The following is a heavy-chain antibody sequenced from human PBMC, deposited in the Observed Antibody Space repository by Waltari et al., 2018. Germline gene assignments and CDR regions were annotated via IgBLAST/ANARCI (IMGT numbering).Heavy chain of an antibody. CDR3: ATRAVFYSSGFDY. CDR1: GYSISSGYY. Sequence: QVQLQESGPGLVKPSETLSLTCAVSGYSISSGYYWGWIRQPPGKGLEWIGSIYHSGRTYYNPSLKSRVTISVDTSKNQFSLKLSSVTAADTAVYYCATRAVFYSSGFDYWGQGTLVTVSS. J-gene: IGHJ4*02. D-gene: IGHD6-19*01. CDR2: IYHSGRT. V-gene: IGHV4-38-2*01.